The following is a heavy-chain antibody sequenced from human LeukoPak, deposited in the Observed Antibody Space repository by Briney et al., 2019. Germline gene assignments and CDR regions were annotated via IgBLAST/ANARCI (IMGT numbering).Heavy chain of an antibody. CDR2: INPNSGGT. D-gene: IGHD6-13*01. V-gene: IGHV1-2*02. Sequence: GASVKVSCKASGYTFTGYYMHWVRQAPGQGLEWMGWINPNSGGTNYAQKFQGRVTMTRDTSISTAYMELSRLRSDDTAVYYCARVYSSSKRAFDIWGQGTMVTVSS. J-gene: IGHJ3*02. CDR3: ARVYSSSKRAFDI. CDR1: GYTFTGYY.